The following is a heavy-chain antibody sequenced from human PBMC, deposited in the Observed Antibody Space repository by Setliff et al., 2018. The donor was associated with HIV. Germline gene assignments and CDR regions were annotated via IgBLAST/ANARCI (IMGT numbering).Heavy chain of an antibody. Sequence: KSSETLSLTCTVSGGSVGSGSYYWSWIRQPPGKGLEWIGYIYYSGNTNYNPSLESRVTLSIDTSKNQFSLNLHSVTAADTAVYYCARDPPGYGDSNDFWGQGTLVTVSS. CDR1: GGSVGSGSYY. J-gene: IGHJ4*02. CDR2: IYYSGNT. D-gene: IGHD4-17*01. CDR3: ARDPPGYGDSNDF. V-gene: IGHV4-61*01.